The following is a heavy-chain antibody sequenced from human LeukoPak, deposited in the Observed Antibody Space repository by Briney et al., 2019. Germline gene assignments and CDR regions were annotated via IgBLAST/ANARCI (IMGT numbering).Heavy chain of an antibody. CDR3: AKAPPIVVVPASLDY. CDR2: ISGSGGST. Sequence: GGSLRLSCAASGFTFSSYAMSWVRQAPGKGLEWVSAISGSGGSTYYADSVKGRLTISRDNSKNTLYLQMNSLRAEDTAVYYCAKAPPIVVVPASLDYWGQGTLVTVSS. D-gene: IGHD2-2*01. J-gene: IGHJ4*02. CDR1: GFTFSSYA. V-gene: IGHV3-23*01.